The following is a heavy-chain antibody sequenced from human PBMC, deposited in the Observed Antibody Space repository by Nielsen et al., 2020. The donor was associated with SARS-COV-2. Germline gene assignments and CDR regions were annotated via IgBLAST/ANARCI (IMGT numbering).Heavy chain of an antibody. CDR1: GFTFSSYA. V-gene: IGHV3-30*04. CDR2: ISYDGSNK. D-gene: IGHD6-19*01. J-gene: IGHJ4*02. Sequence: GESLKISCAASGFTFSSYAMHWVRQAPGKGLEWVAVISYDGSNKYYADSVKGRLTISRDDSKNTLYLQMNSLRAEDTALYYCAKEGYASGWYWSAFDSWGQGTLVIVSS. CDR3: AKEGYASGWYWSAFDS.